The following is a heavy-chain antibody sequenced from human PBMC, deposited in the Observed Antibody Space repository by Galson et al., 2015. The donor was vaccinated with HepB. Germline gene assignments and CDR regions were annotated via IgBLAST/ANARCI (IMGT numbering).Heavy chain of an antibody. CDR2: IYSGGST. J-gene: IGHJ6*03. CDR3: ASHPYSSGWYYYMDV. Sequence: SLRLSCAASGFTVSSDYMSWVCQAPGKGLEWVSVIYSGGSTYYADSVKGRFTISRDNSKNTLYLQMNSLRAEDTAVYYCASHPYSSGWYYYMDVWGKGTTVTVSS. D-gene: IGHD6-19*01. V-gene: IGHV3-53*01. CDR1: GFTVSSDY.